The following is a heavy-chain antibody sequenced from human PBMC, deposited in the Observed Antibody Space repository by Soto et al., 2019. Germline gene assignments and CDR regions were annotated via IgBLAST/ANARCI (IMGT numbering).Heavy chain of an antibody. CDR1: GGSISSSSYY. D-gene: IGHD2-21*01. CDR3: ATNPKNCGGDCYSFDY. Sequence: SETLSLTCTVSGGSISSSSYYWGWIRQPPGKGLEWIGSIYYSGSTYYNPSLKSRVTISVDTSKNQFSLKLSSVTAADTAVYYCATNPKNCGGDCYSFDYWGQGTLVTVSS. CDR2: IYYSGST. V-gene: IGHV4-39*01. J-gene: IGHJ4*02.